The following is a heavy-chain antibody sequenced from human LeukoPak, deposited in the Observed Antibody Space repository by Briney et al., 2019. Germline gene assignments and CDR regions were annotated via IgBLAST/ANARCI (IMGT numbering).Heavy chain of an antibody. CDR3: VRDGYCSGGSCYSDAFDI. J-gene: IGHJ3*02. CDR2: ISSSSNI. V-gene: IGHV3-21*01. CDR1: GFTISSYS. Sequence: GGSLRLSCAASGFTISSYSMNWVRQAPGKGQEWVSSISSSSNIYYADSVKGRFTISRDNAKNSLYLQMNSLRAEDTAVYYCVRDGYCSGGSCYSDAFDIWGQGTMVTVSS. D-gene: IGHD2-15*01.